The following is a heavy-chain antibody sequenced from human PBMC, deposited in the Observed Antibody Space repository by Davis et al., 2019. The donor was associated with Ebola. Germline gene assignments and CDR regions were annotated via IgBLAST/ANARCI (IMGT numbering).Heavy chain of an antibody. V-gene: IGHV3-30*02. Sequence: GESLKISCAASGFTFSSYGMHWVRQAPGKGLEWVAFIRYDGSNKYYADSVKGRFTISRDNSKNTLYLQMNSLRAEDTAVYYCAKETREAARLRWYFDLWGRGTLVTVSS. J-gene: IGHJ2*01. CDR1: GFTFSSYG. CDR3: AKETREAARLRWYFDL. CDR2: IRYDGSNK. D-gene: IGHD6-6*01.